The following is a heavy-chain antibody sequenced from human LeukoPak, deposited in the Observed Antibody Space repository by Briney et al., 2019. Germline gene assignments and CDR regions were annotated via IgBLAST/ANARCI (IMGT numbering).Heavy chain of an antibody. CDR2: ISSSGGTK. V-gene: IGHV3-48*03. J-gene: IGHJ4*02. Sequence: GGSLRLSCSASGFTLSSYEMNWVRQAPGKGLEWLSYISSSGGTKYYADSVKGRFSISRDNAKNSLYLQMNCLSVEDTAAYYCARAHPSDYWGQGTLVTVSS. CDR1: GFTLSSYE. CDR3: ARAHPSDY.